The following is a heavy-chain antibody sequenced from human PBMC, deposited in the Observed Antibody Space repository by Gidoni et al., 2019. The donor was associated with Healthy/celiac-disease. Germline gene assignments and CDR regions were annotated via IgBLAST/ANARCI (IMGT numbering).Heavy chain of an antibody. CDR2: ISDDGSNK. CDR3: AKEAYCGGVNELDP. V-gene: IGHV3-30*18. Sequence: QVQLVESGGGVVQPGRSLRLSCAPSGFTFSSYGMHGVRQAPGKGMEWVAVISDDGSNKYYADSVKGRFTISRDNSKNTLYLQMNSLRAEDTAVYYCAKEAYCGGVNELDPWGQGTLVTVSS. CDR1: GFTFSSYG. J-gene: IGHJ5*02. D-gene: IGHD2-21*01.